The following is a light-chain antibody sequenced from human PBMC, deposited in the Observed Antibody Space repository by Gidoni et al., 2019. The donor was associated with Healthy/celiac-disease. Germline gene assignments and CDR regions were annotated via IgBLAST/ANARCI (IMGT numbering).Light chain of an antibody. CDR2: AAS. Sequence: DIQMTEYQSSLSASVGDRVTITCRASQSISSYLNWYQQKPGKAPKLLIYAASSLQSGVPSRFSGSGSGTDFPLTILTLQPEDFATYYCQQSYSTPSWTFGPGTKVEIK. CDR3: QQSYSTPSWT. V-gene: IGKV1-39*01. J-gene: IGKJ1*01. CDR1: QSISSY.